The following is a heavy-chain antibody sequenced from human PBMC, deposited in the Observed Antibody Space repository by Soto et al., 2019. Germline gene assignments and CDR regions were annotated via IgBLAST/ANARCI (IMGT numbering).Heavy chain of an antibody. J-gene: IGHJ1*01. CDR1: VGSISSGGYY. D-gene: IGHD2-8*02. CDR2: IYYSGST. Sequence: SETMSLTCAVSVGSISSGGYYWSWIRQHPGKGLEWIGYIYYSGSTYYNPSLKSRVTISVDTSKNQFSLKLSSVTAADTAVYFCARRRQCRTGSCFHTWWDDWGRGDLV. CDR3: ARRRQCRTGSCFHTWWDD. V-gene: IGHV4-31*11.